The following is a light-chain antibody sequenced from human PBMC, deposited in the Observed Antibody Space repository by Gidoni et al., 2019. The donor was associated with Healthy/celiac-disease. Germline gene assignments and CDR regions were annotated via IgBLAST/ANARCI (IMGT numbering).Light chain of an antibody. J-gene: IGKJ4*01. Sequence: IVMTQSPATLTLSPGERTTLSCRASQSVCSYLAWYQQKPGQAPRLLIYAASNRANVIPARFSGSGSGTDFTLTISSLEPEDFAVYYCQQRSNWPPIFGGGTKVEIK. CDR2: AAS. CDR1: QSVCSY. CDR3: QQRSNWPPI. V-gene: IGKV3-11*01.